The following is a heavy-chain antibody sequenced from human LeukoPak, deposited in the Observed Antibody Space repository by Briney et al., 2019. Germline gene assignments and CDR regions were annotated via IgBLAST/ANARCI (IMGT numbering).Heavy chain of an antibody. CDR3: ARVYTFGPDY. Sequence: PGGSLRLSCAASGFTFSSYAMSWVRQAPGKGLVWVSRINTDGSTTSYADSVKGRFTISRDNAKNTLYLQMNSLRAEDTAVYYCARVYTFGPDYWGQGTLVTVSS. D-gene: IGHD3-3*01. V-gene: IGHV3-74*01. J-gene: IGHJ4*02. CDR1: GFTFSSYA. CDR2: INTDGSTT.